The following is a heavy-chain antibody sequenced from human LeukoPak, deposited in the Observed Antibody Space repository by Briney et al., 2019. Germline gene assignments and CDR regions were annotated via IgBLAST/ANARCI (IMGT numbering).Heavy chain of an antibody. CDR2: IKQDGSEK. CDR1: GFTFSSYW. V-gene: IGHV3-7*01. Sequence: PGGSLRLSCAASGFTFSSYWMSWVRQAPGKGLEWVANIKQDGSEKYYVDSVKGRFTISRDNAKNSLYLQMNSLRAEDTAVYYCARHIVVVIAIKDDAFDIWGQGTMVTVSS. J-gene: IGHJ3*02. D-gene: IGHD2-21*01. CDR3: ARHIVVVIAIKDDAFDI.